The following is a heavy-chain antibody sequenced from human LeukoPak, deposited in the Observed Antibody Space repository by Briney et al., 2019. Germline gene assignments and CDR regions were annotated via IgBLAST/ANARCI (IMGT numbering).Heavy chain of an antibody. CDR1: GGSFSGYY. V-gene: IGHV4-34*01. CDR3: ARAGKAGRQQLVRYYYYYMDV. Sequence: SETLSLTCAVYGGSFSGYYWGWIRQPPGKGLEWIGSIYYSGSTYYNPSLKSRVTISVDTSKNQFSLKLSSVTAADTAVYYCARAGKAGRQQLVRYYYYYMDVWGKGTTVTISS. D-gene: IGHD6-13*01. CDR2: IYYSGST. J-gene: IGHJ6*03.